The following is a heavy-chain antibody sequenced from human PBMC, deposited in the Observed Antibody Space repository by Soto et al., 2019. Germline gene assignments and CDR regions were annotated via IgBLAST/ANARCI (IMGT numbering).Heavy chain of an antibody. CDR3: AKGGRQWLVTSDFNY. J-gene: IGHJ4*02. Sequence: VQLVESGGGVVQPGRSLRLSCAVSGFTFSDYAMHWVRQAPGKGLEWVAVVSHDGRNTHYADSVKGRFTISSDSSNNTVSLEMTSLRAEDTAVYYCAKGGRQWLVTSDFNYLGQGALVTVSS. CDR1: GFTFSDYA. CDR2: VSHDGRNT. V-gene: IGHV3-30*18. D-gene: IGHD6-19*01.